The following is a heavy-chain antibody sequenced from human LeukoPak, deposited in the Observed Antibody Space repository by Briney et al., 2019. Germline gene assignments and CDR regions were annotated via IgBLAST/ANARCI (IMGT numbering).Heavy chain of an antibody. CDR3: ARRGLRYCSSTSCYGYMDV. CDR2: IYPGDSDT. D-gene: IGHD2-2*01. Sequence: GESLKISCKGSGYSFTSYWICWVRQMPGKGLEWMGIIYPGDSDTRYSPSFQGQVTISADKSISTAYLQWSSLKAPDTAMYYCARRGLRYCSSTSCYGYMDVWGKGTTVTVSS. J-gene: IGHJ6*03. V-gene: IGHV5-51*01. CDR1: GYSFTSYW.